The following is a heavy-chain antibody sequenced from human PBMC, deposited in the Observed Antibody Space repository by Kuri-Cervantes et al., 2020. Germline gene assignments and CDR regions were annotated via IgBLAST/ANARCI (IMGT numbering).Heavy chain of an antibody. CDR1: GGSISTGGFY. Sequence: LRLSCTVSGGSISTGGFYWNWIRQHPGKGLEWIGYISYSGSTYYNPSLKSRVTISVDTSKNQFSLKLSSVTAADTAVYYCAREGGSGSYYSPWGQGTLVTVSS. CDR3: AREGGSGSYYSP. D-gene: IGHD3-10*01. J-gene: IGHJ4*02. V-gene: IGHV4-30-4*08. CDR2: ISYSGST.